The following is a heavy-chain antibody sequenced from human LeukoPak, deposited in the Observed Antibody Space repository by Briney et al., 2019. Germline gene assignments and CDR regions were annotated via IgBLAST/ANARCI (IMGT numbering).Heavy chain of an antibody. CDR2: ISANNGDT. CDR3: ARDFFHGHCAGLSCFLLDY. D-gene: IGHD2-15*01. Sequence: GASVKVSCKASGYTFTRYGISWVRQAPGQGLEWMGWISANNGDTNSAQKFQDRVTMTTDTSTSTAYMELRSLRSDDTAVYHCARDFFHGHCAGLSCFLLDYWGQGSLVTVSS. V-gene: IGHV1-18*01. J-gene: IGHJ4*02. CDR1: GYTFTRYG.